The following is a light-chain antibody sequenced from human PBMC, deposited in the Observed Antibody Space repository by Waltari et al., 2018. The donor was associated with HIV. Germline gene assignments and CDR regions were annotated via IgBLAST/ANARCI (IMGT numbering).Light chain of an antibody. CDR2: WAS. CDR3: QQYFRIPPT. Sequence: DIVMTQSPDSLPVSLCERATINCTSSRTILYSSDNRNYLAWYQQKPRQPPKLLISWASTRESGVPDRFSGSGSGTDFTLTITRLQAEDVALYHCQQYFRIPPTFGGGTKVEIK. J-gene: IGKJ4*01. CDR1: RTILYSSDNRNY. V-gene: IGKV4-1*01.